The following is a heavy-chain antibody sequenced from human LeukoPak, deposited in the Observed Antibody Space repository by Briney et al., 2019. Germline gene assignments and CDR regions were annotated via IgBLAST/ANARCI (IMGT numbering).Heavy chain of an antibody. D-gene: IGHD3-16*01. CDR3: ARPNTWITEGFDS. Sequence: SETLSLTCDVSGYSLSSGYYWAWIRQSPGRGLEWIASIYNSGSTFYNPSLKRRVALSVDTSKNQFSLKLMSVTAADTAVYYCARPNTWITEGFDSWGQGILVTVSS. V-gene: IGHV4-38-2*01. CDR1: GYSLSSGYY. CDR2: IYNSGST. J-gene: IGHJ5*01.